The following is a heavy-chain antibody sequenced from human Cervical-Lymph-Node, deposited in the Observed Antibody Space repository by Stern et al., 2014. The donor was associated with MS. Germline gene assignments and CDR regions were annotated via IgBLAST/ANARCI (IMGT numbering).Heavy chain of an antibody. V-gene: IGHV4-4*02. J-gene: IGHJ4*02. Sequence: QEQLQESGPGLVKPSGTLSLTCAVSGGSILRTDWWSWVRQPPGKGLEWIGEGYHSGYANYKPSLKSRVNISVDKYKNKFYLTLTSVPAADTALYYCASRTLTFPYYFDSWGQGTLVTVSS. CDR3: ASRTLTFPYYFDS. D-gene: IGHD3-9*01. CDR2: GYHSGYA. CDR1: GGSILRTDW.